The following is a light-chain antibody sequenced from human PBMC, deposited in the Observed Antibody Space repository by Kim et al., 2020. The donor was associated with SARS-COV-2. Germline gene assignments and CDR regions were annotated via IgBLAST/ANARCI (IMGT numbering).Light chain of an antibody. V-gene: IGLV3-1*01. CDR2: QDS. Sequence: SYELTQPPSVSVSPGQTASITCSGDKLGDKYACWYQQKPGQSPVLVIYQDSKRPSGIPERFSGSNSGNTATLTISGTQAMDEADYYCQACDSSNYVFGTG. J-gene: IGLJ1*01. CDR1: KLGDKY. CDR3: QACDSSNYV.